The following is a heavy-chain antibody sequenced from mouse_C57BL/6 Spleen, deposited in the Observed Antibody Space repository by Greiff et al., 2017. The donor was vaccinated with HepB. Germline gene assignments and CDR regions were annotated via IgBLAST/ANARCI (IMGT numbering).Heavy chain of an antibody. J-gene: IGHJ4*01. D-gene: IGHD2-1*01. CDR2: IDPSDSET. V-gene: IGHV1-52*01. CDR3: GRAIYYGNYVGAMDY. Sequence: QVQLQQPGAELVRPGSSVKLSCKASGYTFTSYWMHWVKQRPIQGLEWIGNIDPSDSETHYNQKFKDKATLTVDKSSSTAYMQLSSLTSEDSAVYYCGRAIYYGNYVGAMDYWGQGTSVTVSS. CDR1: GYTFTSYW.